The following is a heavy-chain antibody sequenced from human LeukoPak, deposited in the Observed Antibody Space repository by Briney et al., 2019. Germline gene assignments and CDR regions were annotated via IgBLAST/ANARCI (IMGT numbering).Heavy chain of an antibody. CDR2: INNDGSST. D-gene: IGHD6-19*01. J-gene: IGHJ6*02. Sequence: PGGSLRLSCAASGFTFSTYWMHWVRQAPGKGLVWVSRINNDGSSTSYADSVKGRFTISRDNAKNTLYLQMNTLGAEDTALYYCVRGSTDWNGMDVWGQGTTVTVSS. CDR3: VRGSTDWNGMDV. CDR1: GFTFSTYW. V-gene: IGHV3-74*01.